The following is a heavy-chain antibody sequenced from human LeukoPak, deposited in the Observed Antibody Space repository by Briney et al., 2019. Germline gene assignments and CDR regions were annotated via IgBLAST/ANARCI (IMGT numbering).Heavy chain of an antibody. CDR2: ISSSGTTM. J-gene: IGHJ5*02. CDR1: GFTFSDYS. CDR3: AVEGYCSGGACYTNWFDP. Sequence: AGESLRLSCAASGFTFSDYSMNWVRQAPGKGLDCVSYISSSGTTMYYADSVKGRFTISRDNAKNSLYLQMNSLRDEDTAVYYCAVEGYCSGGACYTNWFDPWGQGTLVTVSS. D-gene: IGHD2-15*01. V-gene: IGHV3-48*02.